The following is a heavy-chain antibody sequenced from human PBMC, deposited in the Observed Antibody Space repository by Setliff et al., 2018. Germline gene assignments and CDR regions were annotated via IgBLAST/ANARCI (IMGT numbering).Heavy chain of an antibody. CDR2: ISPSGST. CDR1: GASISSGGYY. J-gene: IGHJ6*03. V-gene: IGHV4-61*09. CDR3: ARETTMTYYFYYMDV. D-gene: IGHD4-17*01. Sequence: SETLSLTCTVSGASISSGGYYWTWIRQPAGKALEWIGHISPSGSTTYNPSLKSRVTISPDTSKNHFSLKVNSVTAADTAVYYCARETTMTYYFYYMDVWGKGTTVTVSS.